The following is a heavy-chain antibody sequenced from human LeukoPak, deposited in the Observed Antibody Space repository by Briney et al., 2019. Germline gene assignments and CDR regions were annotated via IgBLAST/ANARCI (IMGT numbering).Heavy chain of an antibody. V-gene: IGHV3-74*01. D-gene: IGHD6-19*01. CDR1: GFTFSSYG. J-gene: IGHJ5*02. CDR2: INADGSST. CDR3: ARERYSSGCYWFDP. Sequence: PGGSLRLSCAASGFTFSSYGMHWVRQAPGKGLVWVSRINADGSSTNYADSVKGRFTISRDNAKNTLYLQMNSLRAEDTAVYYCARERYSSGCYWFDPWGQGTLVTVSS.